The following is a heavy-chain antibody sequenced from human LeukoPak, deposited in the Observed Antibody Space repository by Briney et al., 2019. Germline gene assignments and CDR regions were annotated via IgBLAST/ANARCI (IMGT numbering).Heavy chain of an antibody. J-gene: IGHJ6*03. V-gene: IGHV4-34*01. CDR1: GGSFSGYY. Sequence: SETLSLTCAVYGGSFSGYYWSWIRQPPGKGLEWIGEINHSGSTNYNLSLKSRVTISVDTSKNQFSLKLSSVTAADTAVYYCARTVIVVVTPINYYYYYMDVWGKGTTVTVSS. D-gene: IGHD3-22*01. CDR2: INHSGST. CDR3: ARTVIVVVTPINYYYYYMDV.